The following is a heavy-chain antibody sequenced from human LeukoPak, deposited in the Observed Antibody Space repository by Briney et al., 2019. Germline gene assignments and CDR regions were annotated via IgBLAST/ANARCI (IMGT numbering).Heavy chain of an antibody. CDR3: ARDTPGTTQNWFDP. Sequence: GRSLRLSCAASGFTFSSYGMNWVRQAPGKGLEWVSSISSSNSYIYYADSVKGRFTISRDNAKNSLYLQMNSLRAEDTAVYYCARDTPGTTQNWFDPWGQGTLVTVSS. CDR2: ISSSNSYI. CDR1: GFTFSSYG. V-gene: IGHV3-21*01. J-gene: IGHJ5*02. D-gene: IGHD1-1*01.